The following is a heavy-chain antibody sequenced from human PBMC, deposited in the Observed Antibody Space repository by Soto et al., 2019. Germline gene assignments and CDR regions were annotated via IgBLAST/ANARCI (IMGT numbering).Heavy chain of an antibody. V-gene: IGHV1-2*04. CDR3: ARDLIYSSRGGRYGMDV. D-gene: IGHD6-13*01. J-gene: IGHJ6*02. CDR1: GYTFTGYY. Sequence: QVQLVQSGAEVKKPGASVKVSCKASGYTFTGYYMHWVRQAPGQGLEWMGWINPNSGGTNYAQKFQGWVTMTRDTSISTAYMELSRLRSDDTAVYYCARDLIYSSRGGRYGMDVWGQGTTVTVSS. CDR2: INPNSGGT.